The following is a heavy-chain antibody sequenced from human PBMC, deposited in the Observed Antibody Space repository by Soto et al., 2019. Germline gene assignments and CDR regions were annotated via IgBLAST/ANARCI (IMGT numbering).Heavy chain of an antibody. CDR1: GFTFSSYS. CDR2: ISSSSSTI. J-gene: IGHJ5*02. D-gene: IGHD3-3*01. V-gene: IGHV3-48*01. Sequence: GGSLRLSCAASGFTFSSYSMNWVRQAPGKGLEWVPYISSSSSTIYYADSVKGRFTISRDNAKNSLYLQMNSLRAEDTAVYYCARAPYYDFWSGYYFFDPWGQGTLVTVSS. CDR3: ARAPYYDFWSGYYFFDP.